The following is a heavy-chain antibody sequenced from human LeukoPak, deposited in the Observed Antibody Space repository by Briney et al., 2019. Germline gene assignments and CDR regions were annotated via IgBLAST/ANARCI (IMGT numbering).Heavy chain of an antibody. V-gene: IGHV3-30*18. CDR2: ISYDGSNK. CDR1: GFTLSSYW. CDR3: AKDQSPYCGGDCYPTFDY. J-gene: IGHJ4*02. Sequence: GGSLRLSCAASGFTLSSYWMTWVRQAPGKGLEWVAVISYDGSNKYYADSVKGRFTISRDNSKNTLYLQMNSLRAEDTAVYYCAKDQSPYCGGDCYPTFDYWGQGTLVTVSS. D-gene: IGHD2-21*02.